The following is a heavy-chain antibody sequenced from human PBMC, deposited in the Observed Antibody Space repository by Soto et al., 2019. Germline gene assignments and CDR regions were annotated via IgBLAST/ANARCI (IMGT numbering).Heavy chain of an antibody. V-gene: IGHV4-34*01. CDR2: VTHSGNT. CDR3: ARGVASNFAY. D-gene: IGHD2-21*01. J-gene: IGHJ4*02. CDR1: GGSFSGYH. Sequence: QVQLQQWGAGLLKPSETLSLTCAVYGGSFSGYHWTWIRQPPGKGLEWVGEVTHSGNTNYNPSLKRRVTISVDTSKNQFSLNLSSVTDEDTAVFYCARGVASNFAYWGQGTLVTVSS.